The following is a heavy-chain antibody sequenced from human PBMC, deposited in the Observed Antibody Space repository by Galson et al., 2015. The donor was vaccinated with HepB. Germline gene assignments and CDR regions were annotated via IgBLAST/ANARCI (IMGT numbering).Heavy chain of an antibody. J-gene: IGHJ4*02. Sequence: SLRLSCAASGFTFSSYWTSWVRQAPGKGLEWVANINQDGSDKYYVDSVKGRFTISRDNAKNSLYLQMNSLGAEDTAVYYCASNWVLDYWGQGTLVTVSS. D-gene: IGHD1-1*01. CDR1: GFTFSSYW. CDR2: INQDGSDK. CDR3: ASNWVLDY. V-gene: IGHV3-7*03.